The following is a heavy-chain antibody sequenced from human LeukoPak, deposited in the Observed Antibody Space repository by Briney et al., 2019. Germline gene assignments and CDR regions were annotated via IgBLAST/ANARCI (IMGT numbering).Heavy chain of an antibody. CDR1: GYTFTNYY. CDR2: INPSGGST. Sequence: APVKVSCKASGYTFTNYYLHWVRQAPGQGLEWMGIINPSGGSTSYAQKFQGRVTMTRDMSTSTVYMELSSLRSEDTAVYYCARSRWELLVYFDYWGQGTLVTVSS. D-gene: IGHD1-26*01. V-gene: IGHV1-46*01. CDR3: ARSRWELLVYFDY. J-gene: IGHJ4*02.